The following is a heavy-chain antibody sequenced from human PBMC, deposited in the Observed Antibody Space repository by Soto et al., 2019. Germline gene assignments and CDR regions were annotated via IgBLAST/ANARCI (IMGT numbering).Heavy chain of an antibody. V-gene: IGHV3-21*01. CDR3: AREGIAVAGDDVDY. J-gene: IGHJ4*02. CDR1: GFTFSSYS. Sequence: EVQLVESGGGLVQPGGSLRLSCAASGFTFSSYSMNWVRQAPGKGLEWVSSISSSSSCIYYADSVKGRFTISRDNAKNSLYLQMNSLRAEDTAGDDCAREGIAVAGDDVDYWGQGTLVTVSS. CDR2: ISSSSSCI. D-gene: IGHD6-19*01.